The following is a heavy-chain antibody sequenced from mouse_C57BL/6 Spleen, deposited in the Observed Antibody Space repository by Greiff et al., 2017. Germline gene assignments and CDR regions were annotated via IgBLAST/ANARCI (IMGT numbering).Heavy chain of an antibody. D-gene: IGHD1-1*01. V-gene: IGHV3-1*01. CDR2: ISYSGST. Sequence: DVKLQESGPGMVKPSQSLSLTCTVTGYSITSGYDWHWIRHFPGNKLEWMGYISYSGSTNYNPSLKSRISITHDTSKNHFFLTLNSVTTEDTATYYCARVDGSSPYWYFDVWGTGTTVTVSS. CDR3: ARVDGSSPYWYFDV. J-gene: IGHJ1*03. CDR1: GYSITSGYD.